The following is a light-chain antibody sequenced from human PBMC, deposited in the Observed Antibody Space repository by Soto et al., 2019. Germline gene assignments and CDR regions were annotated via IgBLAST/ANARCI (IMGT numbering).Light chain of an antibody. J-gene: IGKJ1*01. CDR1: QTISSW. Sequence: DIQMTQSPSTLSGSVGDIVTITCRASQTISSWLAWYQQKPGKAPKLLIYKASTLKSGVQSRFSGSGSGTDVPLTISSLQPDDFATYSCQHYNSYSEAFGQGTKVEL. CDR3: QHYNSYSEA. CDR2: KAS. V-gene: IGKV1-5*03.